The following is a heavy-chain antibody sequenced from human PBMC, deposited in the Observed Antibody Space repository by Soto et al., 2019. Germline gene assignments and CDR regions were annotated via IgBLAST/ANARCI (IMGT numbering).Heavy chain of an antibody. V-gene: IGHV3-30-3*02. J-gene: IGHJ4*02. CDR2: ISYDGSNK. Sequence: QVQLVESGGGVVQPGRSLRLSCAASGFTFSSYAMHWFRQAPGKGLEWVAVISYDGSNKYYADSVKGRFTISRDNSKNTLYLPMNSLRAEDTAVYYCAKLIVATIRRVDYWGQGTLVTVSS. CDR3: AKLIVATIRRVDY. CDR1: GFTFSSYA. D-gene: IGHD5-12*01.